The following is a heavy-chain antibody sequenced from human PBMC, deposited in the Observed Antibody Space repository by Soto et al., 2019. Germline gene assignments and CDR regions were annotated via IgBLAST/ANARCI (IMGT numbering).Heavy chain of an antibody. V-gene: IGHV3-23*01. CDR2: ISGSGGST. J-gene: IGHJ6*02. CDR1: GFTFSSYA. Sequence: GGSLRLSCAASGFTFSSYAMSWVRQAPGKGLEWVSAISGSGGSTYYADSVKGRFTISRDNSKNTLYLQMNSLRAEDTAVYYCAKDTYYDLWSGYYVSYYYGKDVWGQGTTVTVSS. D-gene: IGHD3-3*01. CDR3: AKDTYYDLWSGYYVSYYYGKDV.